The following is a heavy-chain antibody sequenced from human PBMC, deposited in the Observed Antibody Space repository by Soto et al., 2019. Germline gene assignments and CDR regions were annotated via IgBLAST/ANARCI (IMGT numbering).Heavy chain of an antibody. CDR2: IIPIFGTE. J-gene: IGHJ6*02. D-gene: IGHD2-2*01. Sequence: QVQLVQSGAEVKKPGSSVKVSCKVSGGTFSSHSINWVRQAPGQGPAWLGGIIPIFGTEIYAQKFQGRVTITADESTSTAYMKLSSPTSEDTALYYCSTSVYCSTTRCYYYYGLDVWGQGTTVIVSS. CDR1: GGTFSSHS. V-gene: IGHV1-69*01. CDR3: STSVYCSTTRCYYYYGLDV.